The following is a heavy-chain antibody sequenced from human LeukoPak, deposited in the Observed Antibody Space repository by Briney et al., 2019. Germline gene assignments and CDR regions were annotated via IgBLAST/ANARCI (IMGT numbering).Heavy chain of an antibody. CDR3: ARDVTTYNWFDP. D-gene: IGHD1-1*01. V-gene: IGHV1-2*02. CDR2: INPNSGGT. Sequence: ASVKVSCKASGYTFTGYYMHWVRQAPGQGLEWMGWINPNSGGTNYAQKFQGRVTMTRDTSISTAYMELSRLRSDDTAVYYCARDVTTYNWFDPWGQGTLVTVSS. CDR1: GYTFTGYY. J-gene: IGHJ5*02.